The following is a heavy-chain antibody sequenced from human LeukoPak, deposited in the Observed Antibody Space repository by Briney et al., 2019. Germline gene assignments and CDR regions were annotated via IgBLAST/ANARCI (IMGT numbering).Heavy chain of an antibody. CDR3: ARSKIAVADYYFDY. CDR1: GGSISSYY. J-gene: IGHJ4*02. D-gene: IGHD6-19*01. V-gene: IGHV4-4*07. Sequence: SETLSLTCTASGGSISSYYWSWIRQPAGKGLEWIGRIYTSGSTNYNPSLKSRVTMSVDTSKNQFSLKLSSVTAADTAVYYCARSKIAVADYYFDYWGQGTLVTVSS. CDR2: IYTSGST.